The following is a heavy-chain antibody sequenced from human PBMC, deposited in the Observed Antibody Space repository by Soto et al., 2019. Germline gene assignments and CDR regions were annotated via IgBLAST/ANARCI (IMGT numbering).Heavy chain of an antibody. CDR1: GGLFSSFA. CDR3: AREGIPAAAGSPLSV. D-gene: IGHD2-2*01. Sequence: SVKVSCKDSGGLFSSFAISWVRQAPGQGLEWMGGIIPVFGTTNYAQKFQGRVTITADESTNTLYLQMNSLRAEDTAVYYCAREGIPAAAGSPLSVWGQGTLVTVSS. V-gene: IGHV1-69*13. CDR2: IIPVFGTT. J-gene: IGHJ4*02.